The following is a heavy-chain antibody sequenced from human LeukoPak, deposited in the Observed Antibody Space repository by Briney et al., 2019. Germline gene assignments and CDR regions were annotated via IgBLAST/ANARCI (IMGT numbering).Heavy chain of an antibody. V-gene: IGHV4-39*01. J-gene: IGHJ1*01. CDR1: GDSISSSNYY. D-gene: IGHD3-22*01. Sequence: NPSETLSLTCTVSGDSISSSNYYWGWIRQPPGKGLEWIGSIYYSGSTYYNPSLKSRVTISVDTSKNQFSLKLNSVTAADTAVYYCARHRAYYYDSLQHWGQGTLVTVSS. CDR2: IYYSGST. CDR3: ARHRAYYYDSLQH.